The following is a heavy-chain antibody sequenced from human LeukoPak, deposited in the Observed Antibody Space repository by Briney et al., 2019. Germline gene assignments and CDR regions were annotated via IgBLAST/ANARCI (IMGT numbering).Heavy chain of an antibody. Sequence: GGSLRLSCAASGFTFSSYSMSWVRQAPGKGLEWISYITSSSSTIHYADSVKGRFTISRDNAKNSLYLQMNSLRAEDTAVYYCARTRSVYNMDVWGKGTTVSVSS. J-gene: IGHJ6*03. D-gene: IGHD2-2*01. V-gene: IGHV3-48*01. CDR2: ITSSSSTI. CDR3: ARTRSVYNMDV. CDR1: GFTFSSYS.